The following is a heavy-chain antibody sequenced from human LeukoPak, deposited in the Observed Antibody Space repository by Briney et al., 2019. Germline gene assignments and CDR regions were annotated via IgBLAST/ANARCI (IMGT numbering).Heavy chain of an antibody. CDR1: GFTFSSYE. Sequence: GGSLRLSCAASGFTFSSYEMNWVRQAPGKGLEWVSYISSSDNTIYYADSVKGRFTISRDNAKNSLYLQMNSLRAEDTAVYYCAKINTAMVTFPDYWGQGTLVTVSS. CDR3: AKINTAMVTFPDY. J-gene: IGHJ4*02. CDR2: ISSSDNTI. D-gene: IGHD5-18*01. V-gene: IGHV3-48*03.